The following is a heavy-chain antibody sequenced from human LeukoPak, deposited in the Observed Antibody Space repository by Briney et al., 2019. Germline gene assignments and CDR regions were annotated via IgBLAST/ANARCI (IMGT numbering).Heavy chain of an antibody. V-gene: IGHV3-23*01. CDR1: GFTFSSYG. CDR2: ISGSGGST. J-gene: IGHJ4*02. D-gene: IGHD3-9*01. CDR3: AKGDILTGYYRGWYYFDY. Sequence: GGSLRLFCAASGFTFSSYGMSWVRQAPGKGLEWVSAISGSGGSTYYADSVKGRFTISRDNSKNTLYLQMNSLRAEDTAVYYCAKGDILTGYYRGWYYFDYWGQGTLVTVSS.